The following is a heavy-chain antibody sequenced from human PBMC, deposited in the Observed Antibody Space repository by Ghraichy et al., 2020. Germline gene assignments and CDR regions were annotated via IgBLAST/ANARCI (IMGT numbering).Heavy chain of an antibody. CDR2: IYYSGST. Sequence: SETLSLTCAVSGGSISSGGYSWSWIRQPPGKGLEWIGYIYYSGSTYYNPSLKSRVTISVDTSKNQFSLKLSSVTAADTAVYYCAREQYYYDSSGYFDYWGQGTLVTVSS. J-gene: IGHJ4*02. CDR1: GGSISSGGYS. CDR3: AREQYYYDSSGYFDY. V-gene: IGHV4-30-4*07. D-gene: IGHD3-22*01.